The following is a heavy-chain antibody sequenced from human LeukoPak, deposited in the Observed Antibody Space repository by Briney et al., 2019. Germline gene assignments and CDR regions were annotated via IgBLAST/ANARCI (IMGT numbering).Heavy chain of an antibody. D-gene: IGHD6-13*01. CDR1: GFTFSSYA. J-gene: IGHJ4*02. CDR3: AKLPYSSSWGQFDY. CDR2: ISGSGGST. Sequence: GGSLRLSCAASGFTFSSYAMSWVRQAPGKGLEWVSAISGSGGSTYYADSVKGWFTISRDNSKNTPYLQMNSLRAEDTAVYYCAKLPYSSSWGQFDYWGQGTLVTVSS. V-gene: IGHV3-23*01.